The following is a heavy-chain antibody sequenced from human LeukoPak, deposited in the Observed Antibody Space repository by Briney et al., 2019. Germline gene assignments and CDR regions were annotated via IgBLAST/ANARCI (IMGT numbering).Heavy chain of an antibody. CDR3: AKDHEQWPSFDY. J-gene: IGHJ4*02. CDR1: GFTFSSYG. D-gene: IGHD6-19*01. CDR2: ISGSGGST. V-gene: IGHV3-23*01. Sequence: GGTLRLSCAASGFTFSSYGMSWVGQAPGKGLEWVSAISGSGGSTYYADSVKGRFTISRDDSKSTLYLQMNSLRAEDAAVYYCAKDHEQWPSFDYWGQGTLVTVSS.